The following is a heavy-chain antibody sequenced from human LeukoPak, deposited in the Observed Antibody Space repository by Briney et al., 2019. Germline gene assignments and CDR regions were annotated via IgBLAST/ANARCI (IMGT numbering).Heavy chain of an antibody. D-gene: IGHD3-22*01. CDR2: ISYDGSNK. CDR1: GLTFSSYG. J-gene: IGHJ4*02. Sequence: PGRSLRLSCAASGLTFSSYGMHWVRQAPGKGLEWVAVISYDGSNKYYADSVKGRFTIFRDNSKNTLYLQLNSLRPEDAAIYYCAKYIRRYDYDTSGLDYWGQGTLVTVSS. V-gene: IGHV3-30*18. CDR3: AKYIRRYDYDTSGLDY.